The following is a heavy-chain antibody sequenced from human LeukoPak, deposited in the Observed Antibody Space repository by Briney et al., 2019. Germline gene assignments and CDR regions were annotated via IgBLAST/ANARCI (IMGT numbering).Heavy chain of an antibody. D-gene: IGHD6-19*01. V-gene: IGHV3-30-3*01. CDR3: ARAPTYSRGWYFDY. Sequence: PGGSLRLSCAASGFTFSSYAMHWVRQAPGKGLEWVAVISYDGSNKYYADSVKGRFTISRDNSKNTLYLQMNSLRAEDTAVYYCARAPTYSRGWYFDYWGQGTLVTVSS. J-gene: IGHJ4*02. CDR2: ISYDGSNK. CDR1: GFTFSSYA.